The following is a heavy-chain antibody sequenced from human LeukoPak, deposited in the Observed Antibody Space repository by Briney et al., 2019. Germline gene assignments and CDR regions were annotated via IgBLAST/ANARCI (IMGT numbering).Heavy chain of an antibody. V-gene: IGHV3-7*01. J-gene: IGHJ4*02. CDR1: GFPFSNYS. D-gene: IGHD4-23*01. CDR3: VRDRGYSTFDY. Sequence: GGSLRLSCAGSGFPFSNYSMAWVRQAPGKGLEWVANMKEDGGEINYVDSVKGRFTISRDNAKNSLDLQMNSLRVDDTAVYYCVRDRGYSTFDYWGQGTLVIVSS. CDR2: MKEDGGEI.